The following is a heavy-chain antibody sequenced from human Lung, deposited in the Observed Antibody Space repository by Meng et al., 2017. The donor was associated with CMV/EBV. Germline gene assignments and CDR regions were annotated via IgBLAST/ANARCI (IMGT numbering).Heavy chain of an antibody. D-gene: IGHD4-23*01. V-gene: IGHV5-51*01. CDR3: ARPSSNSGYYFAMDV. CDR2: IYPGDSDT. Sequence: GEXXTISCKGSGYNFASYWIGWVRQMPGKGLEWMGIIYPGDSDTRYSPSFQGHVTISVDKSISTAYLQWSSLKASDTAMYYCARPSSNSGYYFAMDVWGQGXTVTVSS. J-gene: IGHJ6*02. CDR1: GYNFASYW.